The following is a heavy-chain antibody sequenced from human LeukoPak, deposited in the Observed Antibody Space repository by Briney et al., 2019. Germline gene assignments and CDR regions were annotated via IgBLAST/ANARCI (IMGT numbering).Heavy chain of an antibody. CDR1: GFTFSKYG. CDR3: ATKQWLAPPPDS. J-gene: IGHJ4*02. V-gene: IGHV3-74*01. D-gene: IGHD6-19*01. Sequence: GGSLRLSCAASGFTFSKYGMHWVRQARGKGLESVSRINTDGTVTTYADSVKGRFTISRDNADNTMFLQMNSVRDEDTAVYYCATKQWLAPPPDSWGQGTPVTVSS. CDR2: INTDGTVT.